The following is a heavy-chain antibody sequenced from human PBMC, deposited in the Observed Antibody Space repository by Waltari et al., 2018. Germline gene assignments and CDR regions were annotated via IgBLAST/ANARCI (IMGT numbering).Heavy chain of an antibody. Sequence: EVQLLESGGGLVQPGGSLRLSCAASGFTFSSYAMSRVRPAPGKGLEWVPAVSGSGGSTYYADSVKGRFTISRDNSKNTLYLQMNSLRAEDTAVYYCAKDQLYDFWSGYYHFDYWGQGTLVTVSS. V-gene: IGHV3-23*01. CDR1: GFTFSSYA. CDR2: VSGSGGST. CDR3: AKDQLYDFWSGYYHFDY. J-gene: IGHJ4*02. D-gene: IGHD3-3*01.